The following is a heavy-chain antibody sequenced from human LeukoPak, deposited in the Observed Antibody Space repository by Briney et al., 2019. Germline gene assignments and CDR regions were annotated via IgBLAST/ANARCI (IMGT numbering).Heavy chain of an antibody. CDR3: ARDRDDSSTYYFRLDP. Sequence: PSETLSLTCTVSSDSISSYYWSWIRQPPGKGLEWIGYIHYTGTTSYNPSLKSRVTISVDTSKNQFSMTLSSVTAADTAVYYWARDRDDSSTYYFRLDPWGQGTLVTVSS. V-gene: IGHV4-59*01. CDR2: IHYTGTT. CDR1: SDSISSYY. D-gene: IGHD3-22*01. J-gene: IGHJ5*02.